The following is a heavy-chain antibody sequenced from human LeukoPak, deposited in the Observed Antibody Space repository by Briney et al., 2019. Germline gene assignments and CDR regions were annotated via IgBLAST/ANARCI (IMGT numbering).Heavy chain of an antibody. V-gene: IGHV3-7*01. J-gene: IGHJ1*01. CDR2: MHPAGSVK. D-gene: IGHD2-15*01. CDR3: ASTFPYCGDGSCAL. Sequence: GGSVRLSCLRTGLPYKNYWMIWVRQAAGKGLEWVAKMHPAGSVKNYVDAVSGRFTISKDNAKNSLYLQLDNLRADATAVYYCASTFPYCGDGSCALGGQGTLVIVSS. CDR1: GLPYKNYW.